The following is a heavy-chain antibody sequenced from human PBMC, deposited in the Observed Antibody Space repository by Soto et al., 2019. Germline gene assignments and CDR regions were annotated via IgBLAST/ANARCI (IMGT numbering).Heavy chain of an antibody. CDR2: ISYDGSNK. D-gene: IGHD6-19*01. V-gene: IGHV3-30-3*01. Sequence: ESGGGVVQPGRSLRLSCAASGFTFSSYAMHWVRQAPGKGLEWVAVISYDGSNKYYADSVKGRFTISRDNSKNTLYLQMNSLRAEDTAVYYCARLESSGWYFEYWGQGTLVTVSS. CDR1: GFTFSSYA. J-gene: IGHJ4*02. CDR3: ARLESSGWYFEY.